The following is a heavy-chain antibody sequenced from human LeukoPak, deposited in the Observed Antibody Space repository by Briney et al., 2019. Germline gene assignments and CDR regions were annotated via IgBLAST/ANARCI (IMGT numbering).Heavy chain of an antibody. CDR2: ISGSGVST. D-gene: IGHD3-3*01. J-gene: IGHJ3*02. Sequence: GGSLRLSCAASGFTFSSYAMNWVRQAPGKGLEWVSAISGSGVSTYYADSVKGRFTISRDNSKNTLYLQMNSLRAEDTAVYYCARSGYPRWDAFDIWGQGTMVTVSS. CDR1: GFTFSSYA. V-gene: IGHV3-23*01. CDR3: ARSGYPRWDAFDI.